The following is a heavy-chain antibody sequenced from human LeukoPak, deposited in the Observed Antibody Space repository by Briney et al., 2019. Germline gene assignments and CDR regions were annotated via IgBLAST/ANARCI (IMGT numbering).Heavy chain of an antibody. Sequence: SETLSLTCAVYGGSFSGYYWSWIRQPPGKGLEWIGEINHSGSTNYNPSLKSRVTISVDTSKNQFSLKLSSVTAADTAVYYCARSQTGGTFNFWGQGALVTVSS. J-gene: IGHJ4*02. CDR2: INHSGST. D-gene: IGHD1/OR15-1a*01. V-gene: IGHV4-34*01. CDR3: ARSQTGGTFNF. CDR1: GGSFSGYY.